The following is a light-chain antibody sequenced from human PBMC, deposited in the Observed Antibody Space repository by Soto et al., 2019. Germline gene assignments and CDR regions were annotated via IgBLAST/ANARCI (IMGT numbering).Light chain of an antibody. CDR3: QQYNNWPLLYT. CDR1: QSVSSI. J-gene: IGKJ2*01. CDR2: GAS. V-gene: IGKV3-15*01. Sequence: EIVMTQSPATLSVSPGERATLSCRASQSVSSILAWYQQKPGQAPRLLIYGASTRATGIPARFSGSGSGTEFTLTISSLQSEDFAVYYCQQYNNWPLLYTFGQGNKLEIK.